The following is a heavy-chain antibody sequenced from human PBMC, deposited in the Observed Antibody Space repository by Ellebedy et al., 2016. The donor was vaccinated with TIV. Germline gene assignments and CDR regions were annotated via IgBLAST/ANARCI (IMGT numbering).Heavy chain of an antibody. CDR2: IKHDGSEK. Sequence: PGGSLRLSCAASGFTFSNYWMTWVRQAPGKGPECVANIKHDGSEKYYVDSVKGRFTISRDNAKNSLYLQMNSLSAEDTAVYFCARSRGVSYWGQGTLVTVSS. CDR1: GFTFSNYW. D-gene: IGHD2-8*01. J-gene: IGHJ4*02. CDR3: ARSRGVSY. V-gene: IGHV3-7*03.